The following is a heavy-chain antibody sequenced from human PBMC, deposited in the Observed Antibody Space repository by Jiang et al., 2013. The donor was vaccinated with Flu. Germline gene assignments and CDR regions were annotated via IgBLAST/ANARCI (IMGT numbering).Heavy chain of an antibody. V-gene: IGHV4-39*01. CDR2: IYYSGST. CDR1: GGSISSSSYY. D-gene: IGHD3-9*01. Sequence: GPGLVKPSETLSLTCTVSGGSISSSSYYWGWIRQPPGKGLEWIGSIYYSGSTYYNPSLKSRVTISVDTSKNQFSLKLSSVTAADTAVYYCASTLGETYYDILTGYYLRDTFDYWGQGTLVTVSS. CDR3: ASTLGETYYDILTGYYLRDTFDY. J-gene: IGHJ4*02.